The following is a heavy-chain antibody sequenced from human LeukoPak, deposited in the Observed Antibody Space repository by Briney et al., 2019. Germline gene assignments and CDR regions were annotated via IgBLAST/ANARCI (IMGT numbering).Heavy chain of an antibody. J-gene: IGHJ4*02. CDR3: AKDVHYYGSGSLGFDY. Sequence: GGSLRLSCAASRLKISDYSMSWMRQSPGKGVEGVSSINNGRGVIQYALSVQRRFTISRDNTKNSLSLQMNSLTAEDTAVYYCAKDVHYYGSGSLGFDYWGQGTLVTVSS. CDR1: RLKISDYS. V-gene: IGHV3-11*01. CDR2: INNGRGVI. D-gene: IGHD3-10*01.